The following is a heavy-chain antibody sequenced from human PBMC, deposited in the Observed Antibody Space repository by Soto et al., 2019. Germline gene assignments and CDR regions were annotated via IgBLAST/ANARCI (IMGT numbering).Heavy chain of an antibody. CDR1: GFTFNIYG. CDR2: ISYDGSNQ. J-gene: IGHJ4*02. V-gene: IGHV3-30*18. CDR3: AKDQASGQGSFDS. Sequence: GGSLRLSCAASGFTFNIYGMHCVRQAPDKGLEWVALISYDGSNQYYADPVKGRFTISRDNSKNTLFLQMNSLRADDTAVYYCAKDQASGQGSFDSWGQGTLVTVSS.